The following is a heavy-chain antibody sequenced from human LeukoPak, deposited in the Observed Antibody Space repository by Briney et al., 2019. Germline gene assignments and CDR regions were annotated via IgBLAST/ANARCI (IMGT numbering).Heavy chain of an antibody. J-gene: IGHJ4*02. CDR3: ARDPPYYDSGGYYYDY. CDR2: KNPNSGNT. V-gene: IGHV1-8*01. CDR1: GYTFTSYD. D-gene: IGHD3-22*01. Sequence: ASVKVSCKASGYTFTSYDINWVRQATGQGLEWMGWKNPNSGNTGYAQKFQGRVTMTRNTSISTAYMELSSLRSEDTAVYYCARDPPYYDSGGYYYDYWGQGTLVTVSS.